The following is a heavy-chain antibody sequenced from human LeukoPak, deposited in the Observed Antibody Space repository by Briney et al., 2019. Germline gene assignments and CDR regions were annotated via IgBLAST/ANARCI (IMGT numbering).Heavy chain of an antibody. D-gene: IGHD2-15*01. CDR3: ARVGGAGYGRVDY. CDR1: GDSISSGDYY. V-gene: IGHV4-61*02. Sequence: SETLSLTCTVSGDSISSGDYYWTWIRQSAGKGLEWIGRIYSSGSTNYNPSLKSRVTMSVDMSKNQFSLKLTSMTAADTAMYYCARVGGAGYGRVDYWGQGTLVTVSS. J-gene: IGHJ4*02. CDR2: IYSSGST.